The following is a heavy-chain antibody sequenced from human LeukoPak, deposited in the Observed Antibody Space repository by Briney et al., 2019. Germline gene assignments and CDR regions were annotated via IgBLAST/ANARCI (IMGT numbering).Heavy chain of an antibody. CDR2: IIPIFGTA. J-gene: IGHJ6*04. CDR1: GYTFIIYG. Sequence: SVKVSCNASGYTFIIYGISWVRQAPGQGLEWMGGIIPIFGTANYAQKFQGRVTITADESTSTAYMELSSLRSEDTAVYYCATDSRNIVVVPAAMTPYYYYGMDVWGKGTTVTVSS. CDR3: ATDSRNIVVVPAAMTPYYYYGMDV. D-gene: IGHD2-2*01. V-gene: IGHV1-69*13.